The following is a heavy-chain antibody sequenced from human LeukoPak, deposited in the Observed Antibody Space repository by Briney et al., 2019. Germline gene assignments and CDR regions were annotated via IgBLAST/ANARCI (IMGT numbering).Heavy chain of an antibody. J-gene: IGHJ5*02. Sequence: GGSLRLSCAASRFTFSDYYMSWIRQAPGKGLEWVSYIGGDGSTIYYADSVKGRFTISRDNAKNSLYLEMSSLRAEDTAVYHCARSYGSGSFYNAWFDPWGQGTLVTVST. V-gene: IGHV3-11*01. CDR2: IGGDGSTI. CDR1: RFTFSDYY. D-gene: IGHD3-10*01. CDR3: ARSYGSGSFYNAWFDP.